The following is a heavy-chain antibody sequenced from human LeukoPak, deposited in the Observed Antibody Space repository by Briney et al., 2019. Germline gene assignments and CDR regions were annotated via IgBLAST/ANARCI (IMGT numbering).Heavy chain of an antibody. CDR2: ISGSGSGGST. J-gene: IGHJ6*03. V-gene: IGHV3-23*01. Sequence: GGSLRLSCAASGFTFSSSAMSWVRQAPGKGLEWVSNISGSGSGGSTYYADSVKGRFTISRDNSKNTLYLQMNSLRAEDTAVYYCARGGLGELSLHYMDVWGKGTTVTISS. CDR1: GFTFSSSA. D-gene: IGHD3-16*02. CDR3: ARGGLGELSLHYMDV.